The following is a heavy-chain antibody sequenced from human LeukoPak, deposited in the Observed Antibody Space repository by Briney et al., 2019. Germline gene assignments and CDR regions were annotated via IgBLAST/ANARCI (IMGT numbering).Heavy chain of an antibody. V-gene: IGHV3-33*01. CDR1: GFTFSNYG. J-gene: IGHJ4*02. CDR3: ARDRTTGYRLPVDY. Sequence: GRSLRLSCAASGFTFSNYGMHWVRQAPGKGLEWVAVIWYDGSNTYYADSVKGRFTISRDNSKNTLFLQMNGLRAEDTAVYYCARDRTTGYRLPVDYWGQGTLVTVSS. D-gene: IGHD2-8*02. CDR2: IWYDGSNT.